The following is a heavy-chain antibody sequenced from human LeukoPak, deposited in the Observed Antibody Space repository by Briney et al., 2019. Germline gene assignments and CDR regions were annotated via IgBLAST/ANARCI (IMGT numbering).Heavy chain of an antibody. V-gene: IGHV3-21*01. CDR3: AKEGKVETRPYYYYYMDV. CDR1: GFTFSSYS. CDR2: ISSSSSYI. J-gene: IGHJ6*03. Sequence: GGSLRLSCAASGFTFSSYSMNWVRQAPGKGLEWVSSISSSSSYIYYADSVKGRFTISRDNAKNSLYLQMNSLRAEDTAVYYCAKEGKVETRPYYYYYMDVWGKGTTVTISS. D-gene: IGHD4-23*01.